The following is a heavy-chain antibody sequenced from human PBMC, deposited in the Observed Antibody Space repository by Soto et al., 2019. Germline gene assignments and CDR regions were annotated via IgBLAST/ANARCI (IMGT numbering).Heavy chain of an antibody. J-gene: IGHJ4*02. CDR3: ARGAMTNFDY. D-gene: IGHD4-17*01. Sequence: TGGSLRLSCVASGFTFSAYSMNWVRQAPGKGLEWLSYISGDRAYIYYADSVRGRFTISRDNAENSLYLQMDNLRDEDTALYYCARGAMTNFDYWGQGTLVTVSS. CDR2: ISGDRAYI. CDR1: GFTFSAYS. V-gene: IGHV3-48*02.